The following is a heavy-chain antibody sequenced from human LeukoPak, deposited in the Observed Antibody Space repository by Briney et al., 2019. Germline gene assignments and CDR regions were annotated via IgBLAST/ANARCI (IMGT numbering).Heavy chain of an antibody. V-gene: IGHV3-23*01. D-gene: IGHD1-20*01. J-gene: IGHJ4*02. Sequence: GGSLRLSCAASGFTFSSYALSWVRQAPGKGLEWVSAISGSGGSTYYADSVKGRFTISRDNSKNTLYLQMNSLRAEDTAVYYCAKDISGTPYFDYWGQGTLATVSS. CDR1: GFTFSSYA. CDR2: ISGSGGST. CDR3: AKDISGTPYFDY.